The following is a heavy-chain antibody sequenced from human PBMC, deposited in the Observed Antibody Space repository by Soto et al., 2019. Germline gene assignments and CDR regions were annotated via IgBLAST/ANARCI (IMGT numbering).Heavy chain of an antibody. V-gene: IGHV1-18*01. D-gene: IGHD3-9*01. CDR3: ARLGYFDWLVRPNAFDI. CDR1: GYTFTSYG. Sequence: QVQLVQSGAEVKKPGASVKVSCKASGYTFTSYGISWVRQAPGQGLEWMGWISAYNGNTNYAQKLQGRVTMTTDTSTSTAYMELSSLRSDDTAVYYCARLGYFDWLVRPNAFDIWGQGTMVTVSS. CDR2: ISAYNGNT. J-gene: IGHJ3*02.